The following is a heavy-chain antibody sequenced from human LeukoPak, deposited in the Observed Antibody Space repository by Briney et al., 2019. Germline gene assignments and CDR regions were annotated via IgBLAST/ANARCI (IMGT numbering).Heavy chain of an antibody. CDR1: GGTFSSYA. D-gene: IGHD3-10*01. CDR3: ARDAEKYYYGSGSYSDY. V-gene: IGHV1-69*05. J-gene: IGHJ4*02. CDR2: IIPIFGTA. Sequence: EASVKVSCKASGGTFSSYAISWVRQAPGQGLEWMGGIIPIFGTANYAQKLQGRVTMTTDTSTSTAYMELRSLRSDDTAVYYCARDAEKYYYGSGSYSDYWGQGTLVTVSS.